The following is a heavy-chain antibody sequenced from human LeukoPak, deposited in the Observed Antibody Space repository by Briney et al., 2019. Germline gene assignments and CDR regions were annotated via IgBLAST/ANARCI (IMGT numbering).Heavy chain of an antibody. CDR3: VRDLGGRSGH. CDR2: INEDGSTT. J-gene: IGHJ4*02. Sequence: GGSLRLSCAASGFTFSSNWMHWVRQAPGKGLVWVSRINEDGSTTNYADSVKGRSTIFRDNAKNTLYLRMNSLRAEDTAVYYCVRDLGGRSGHWGQGTLVTVSS. D-gene: IGHD1-26*01. CDR1: GFTFSSNW. V-gene: IGHV3-74*01.